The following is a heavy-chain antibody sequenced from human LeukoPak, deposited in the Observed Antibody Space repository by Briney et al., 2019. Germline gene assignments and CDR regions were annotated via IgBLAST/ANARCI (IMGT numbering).Heavy chain of an antibody. CDR1: GGSFSGYY. CDR3: AREDVWFGESHTDY. D-gene: IGHD3-10*01. Sequence: SETLSLTCAVYGGSFSGYYWSWIRQSPGKGLEWIGEINHSGSTNYNPSLKSRVTISVDTSKNQFSLKLGSVTAADTAVYYCAREDVWFGESHTDYWGQGTLVTVSS. V-gene: IGHV4-34*01. CDR2: INHSGST. J-gene: IGHJ4*02.